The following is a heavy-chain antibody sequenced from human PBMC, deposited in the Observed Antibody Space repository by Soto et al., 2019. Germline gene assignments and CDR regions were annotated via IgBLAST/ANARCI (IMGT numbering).Heavy chain of an antibody. V-gene: IGHV3-30-3*01. D-gene: IGHD6-13*01. Sequence: GGSLRLSCAASGFTFSSYAMHWVRQAPGKGLEWVAVISYDGSNKYYADSVKGRFTISRDNSKNTLYLQMNSLRAEDTAVYYCARDKNGIAPEYWGQGTLVTVSS. CDR1: GFTFSSYA. CDR3: ARDKNGIAPEY. J-gene: IGHJ4*02. CDR2: ISYDGSNK.